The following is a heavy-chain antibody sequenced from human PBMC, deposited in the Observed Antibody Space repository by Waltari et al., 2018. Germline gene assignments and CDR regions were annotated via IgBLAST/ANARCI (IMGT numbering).Heavy chain of an antibody. V-gene: IGHV4-39*07. CDR3: ARDRVYHYMDV. D-gene: IGHD3-16*01. CDR1: GGSISSSSYY. J-gene: IGHJ6*03. CDR2: IYYSGST. Sequence: QLQLQESGPGLVKPSETLSLTCTVSGGSISSSSYYWGWVRQPPGKGLEWIGSIYYSGSTYYNPSLKSRVTISVDTSKNQFSLRVSSVTAADTAVYYCARDRVYHYMDVWGKGTTVTVSS.